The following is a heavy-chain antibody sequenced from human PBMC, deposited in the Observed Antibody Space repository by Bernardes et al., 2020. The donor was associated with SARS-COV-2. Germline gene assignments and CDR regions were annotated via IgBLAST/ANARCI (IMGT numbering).Heavy chain of an antibody. J-gene: IGHJ4*02. V-gene: IGHV3-13*01. D-gene: IGHD3-16*01. CDR1: GFIFSSYD. Sequence: GGSLRLSCAASGFIFSSYDMHWVRQVTGKGLEWVSAITTASDTYYPDSVKGRFTISRDNAKTSLYLQMNSLRAEDTAVYYCARSLGTTSSRQNDYWGQGTLVTVSS. CDR3: ARSLGTTSSRQNDY. CDR2: ITTASDT.